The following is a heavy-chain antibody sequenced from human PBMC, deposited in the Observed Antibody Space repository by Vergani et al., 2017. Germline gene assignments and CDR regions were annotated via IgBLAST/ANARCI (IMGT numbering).Heavy chain of an antibody. Sequence: EVQLVESGGGLVQPGGSLRLSCAASGFTFSSYWMSWVRQATGKGLEWVAKIKQDGSEKYYVDSVKGRFTISRDNAKKTLYLLMNSLRAEDTAVYYCARDLEIVVVGAGDGMDVWGQGTTVTVSS. V-gene: IGHV3-7*01. D-gene: IGHD2-15*01. CDR1: GFTFSSYW. CDR3: ARDLEIVVVGAGDGMDV. J-gene: IGHJ6*02. CDR2: IKQDGSEK.